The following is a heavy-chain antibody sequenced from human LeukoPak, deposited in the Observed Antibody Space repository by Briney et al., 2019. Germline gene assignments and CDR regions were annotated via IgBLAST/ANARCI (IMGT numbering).Heavy chain of an antibody. Sequence: GRSLRLSCAASGFTFSSYGMHWVRQAPGKGLEWVAVIWYDGSNKYYADSVKGRFTISRDNSKNTPYLQMNSLRAEDTAVYYCGRGYYGDYGYGMDVWGQGTTVTVSS. CDR3: GRGYYGDYGYGMDV. V-gene: IGHV3-33*01. CDR2: IWYDGSNK. D-gene: IGHD4-17*01. J-gene: IGHJ6*02. CDR1: GFTFSSYG.